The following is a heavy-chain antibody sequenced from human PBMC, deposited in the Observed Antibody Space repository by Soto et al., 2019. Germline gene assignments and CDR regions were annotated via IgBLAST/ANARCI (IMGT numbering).Heavy chain of an antibody. J-gene: IGHJ4*02. Sequence: QVQLQESGPGLVKPSETLSLTCTVSGGSVSSGSYYWSWIRQPPGQGLEWIGYIYYSGSTNYNSSLKSRVTISVDTSKHQFSLKLSSVTAADTAVYYCARDRDHYFDYWGQGPLVTVSS. CDR1: GGSVSSGSYY. CDR3: ARDRDHYFDY. CDR2: IYYSGST. D-gene: IGHD3-10*01. V-gene: IGHV4-61*01.